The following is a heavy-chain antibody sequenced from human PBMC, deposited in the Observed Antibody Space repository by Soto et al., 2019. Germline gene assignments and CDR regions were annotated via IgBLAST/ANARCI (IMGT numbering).Heavy chain of an antibody. CDR2: IKTRIDSATT. Sequence: EVQLVESGGGLVKPGESLRLSCEASGASFPNAWMNWVRQAPGKGLEGVGRIKTRIDSATTDYAAPVKGRFTISRDDSKNTLYLQMDSLKTEDTAVYYCTTEDPSWLRGLEYWGQGTLVTVSS. CDR3: TTEDPSWLRGLEY. V-gene: IGHV3-15*01. J-gene: IGHJ4*02. CDR1: GASFPNAW. D-gene: IGHD5-12*01.